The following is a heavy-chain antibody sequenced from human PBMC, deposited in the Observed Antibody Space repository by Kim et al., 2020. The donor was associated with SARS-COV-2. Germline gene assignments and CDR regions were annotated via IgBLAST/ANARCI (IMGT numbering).Heavy chain of an antibody. D-gene: IGHD3-3*01. J-gene: IGHJ6*02. V-gene: IGHV1-46*01. CDR2: INPSGGST. CDR3: ARKMEIFGVVGYYYGMDV. CDR1: GYTFTSYY. Sequence: ASVKVSCKASGYTFTSYYMHWVRQAPGQGLEWMGIINPSGGSTSYAQKFQGRVTMTRDTSTSTVYMELSSLRSEDTAVYYCARKMEIFGVVGYYYGMDVWGQGTTVTVSS.